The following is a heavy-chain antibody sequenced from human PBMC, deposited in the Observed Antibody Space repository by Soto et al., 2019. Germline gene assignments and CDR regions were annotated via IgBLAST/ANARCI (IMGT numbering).Heavy chain of an antibody. V-gene: IGHV1-46*01. D-gene: IGHD3-22*01. J-gene: IGHJ4*02. CDR2: INPSGGST. Sequence: ASVKVSCKASGYTFTSYYMHWVRQAPGQGLEWMGIINPSGGSTSYAQKFQGRVTMTRDTSTSTVYMELSSLRSEDTAVYYCARHVDTAMVSGPYYYDSSGPNYWGQG. CDR1: GYTFTSYY. CDR3: ARHVDTAMVSGPYYYDSSGPNY.